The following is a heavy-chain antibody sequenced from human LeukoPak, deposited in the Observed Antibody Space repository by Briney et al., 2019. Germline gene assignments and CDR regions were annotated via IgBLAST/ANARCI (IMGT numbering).Heavy chain of an antibody. J-gene: IGHJ4*02. D-gene: IGHD3-22*01. Sequence: ASVKVSCKVSGYTLTELSMHWVRQAPGKGLEWMGGFDPEDGETIYAQKFQGRVTITADESTSTAYMELSSLRSEDTAVYYCARGSYYYDSSGYYVYWGQGTLVTVSS. CDR1: GYTLTELS. V-gene: IGHV1-24*01. CDR3: ARGSYYYDSSGYYVY. CDR2: FDPEDGET.